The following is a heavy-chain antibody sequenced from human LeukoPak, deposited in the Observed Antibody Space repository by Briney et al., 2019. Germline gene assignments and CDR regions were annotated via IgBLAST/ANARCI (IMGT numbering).Heavy chain of an antibody. V-gene: IGHV1-18*01. Sequence: ASVKVSCTASGYTFTSYGISWVRQAPGQGLEWMGWISAYNGNTNYAQKLQGRVTMTTDTSTSTAYMELRSLRSDDTAVYYCAREPLPGYCSSTSCYAGDAFDIWGQGTMVTVSS. J-gene: IGHJ3*02. CDR1: GYTFTSYG. D-gene: IGHD2-2*01. CDR3: AREPLPGYCSSTSCYAGDAFDI. CDR2: ISAYNGNT.